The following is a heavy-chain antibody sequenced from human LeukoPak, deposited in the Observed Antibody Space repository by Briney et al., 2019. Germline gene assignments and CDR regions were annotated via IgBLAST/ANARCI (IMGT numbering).Heavy chain of an antibody. D-gene: IGHD2-21*01. CDR3: VRLDVVVISATSQGTSDI. CDR1: GGSITSYY. CDR2: IYYSGNT. Sequence: SETLSLTCTISGGSITSYYWSWIRQPPGKGLEWIGYIYYSGNTNYNPSLKSRATMSVDMSKNQFSLELNSVTAADTAVYYCVRLDVVVISATSQGTSDIWGQGTMVTVSS. V-gene: IGHV4-59*01. J-gene: IGHJ3*02.